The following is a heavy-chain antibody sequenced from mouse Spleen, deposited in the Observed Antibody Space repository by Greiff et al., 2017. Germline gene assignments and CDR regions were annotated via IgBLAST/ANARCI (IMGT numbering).Heavy chain of an antibody. CDR2: ISSGGSYT. J-gene: IGHJ1*01. CDR1: GFTFSSYA. CDR3: ARRGTSGNWYFDV. V-gene: IGHV5-9-1*01. D-gene: IGHD3-1*01. Sequence: EVKLMESGGGLVKPGGSLKLSCAASGFTFSSYAMSWVRQTPEKRLEWVATISSGGSYTYYPDSVKGRFTISRDNAKNTLYLQMSSLRSEDTAMYYCARRGTSGNWYFDVWGAGTTVTVSS.